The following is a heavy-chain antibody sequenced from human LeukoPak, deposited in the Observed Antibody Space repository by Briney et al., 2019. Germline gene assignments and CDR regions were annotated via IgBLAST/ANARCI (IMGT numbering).Heavy chain of an antibody. J-gene: IGHJ3*02. V-gene: IGHV3-53*01. CDR3: ARVSGAFDI. CDR2: IYSGGST. CDR1: GFTFSSYG. Sequence: GGSLRLSCAASGFTFSSYGMHWVRQAPGKGLEWVSVIYSGGSTYYADSVKGRFTISRDNSKNTLYLQMNSLRAEDTAVYYCARVSGAFDIWGQGTMVTVSS.